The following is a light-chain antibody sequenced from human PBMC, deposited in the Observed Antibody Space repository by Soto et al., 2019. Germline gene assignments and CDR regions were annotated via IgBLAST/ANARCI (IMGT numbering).Light chain of an antibody. J-gene: IGKJ2*01. Sequence: DIQMNQSPSSLSASIGDRVTITCRASQTISNFLNWYQQKPGKAPKLLIYAASSLQSGVPSKFSGSGSGTDFTLTIASLQPEDFSTYYCQQSDSTPYTFGQGTKVDI. CDR2: AAS. V-gene: IGKV1-39*01. CDR1: QTISNF. CDR3: QQSDSTPYT.